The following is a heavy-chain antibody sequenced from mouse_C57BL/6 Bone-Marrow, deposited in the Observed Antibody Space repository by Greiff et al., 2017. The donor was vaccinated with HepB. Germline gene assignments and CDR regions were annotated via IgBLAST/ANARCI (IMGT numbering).Heavy chain of an antibody. J-gene: IGHJ2*01. CDR2: ISNGGGST. D-gene: IGHD1-1*01. Sequence: EVQGVESGGGLVQPGGSLKLSCAASGFTFSDYYMYWVRQTPEKRLEWVAYISNGGGSTYYPDTVKGRFTISRDNAKNTLYLQMSRLKSEDTAMYYCARHEGSTGFDYWGQGTTLTVSS. CDR1: GFTFSDYY. CDR3: ARHEGSTGFDY. V-gene: IGHV5-12*01.